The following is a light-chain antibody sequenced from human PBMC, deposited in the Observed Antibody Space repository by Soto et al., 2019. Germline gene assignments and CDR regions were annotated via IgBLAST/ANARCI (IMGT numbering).Light chain of an antibody. CDR3: EKYHIWPGP. V-gene: IGKV3-15*01. CDR2: GAS. J-gene: IGKJ1*01. CDR1: QSISSN. Sequence: EIVLTQSPVTLSGSPGERATLSCRASQSISSNLAWYQQKPGQAPRLLIYGASTRATGIPARFSGSVSGTDFTLTISRPNAEDFDVYDCEKYHIWPGPIGQGTKVDIK.